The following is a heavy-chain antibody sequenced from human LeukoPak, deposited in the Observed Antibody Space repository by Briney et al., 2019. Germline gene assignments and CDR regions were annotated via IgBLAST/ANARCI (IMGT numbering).Heavy chain of an antibody. J-gene: IGHJ6*02. CDR1: GYTFTGYY. Sequence: GASVKVSCKASGYTFTGYYMHWVRRAPGQGLEWMGWINPNSGGTNYAQKFQGRVTMTRDTSISTAYVELSRLRSDDTAVYYCARGGVVVPAAIGYYYYGMDVWGQGTTVTVSS. CDR3: ARGGVVVPAAIGYYYYGMDV. D-gene: IGHD2-2*01. CDR2: INPNSGGT. V-gene: IGHV1-2*02.